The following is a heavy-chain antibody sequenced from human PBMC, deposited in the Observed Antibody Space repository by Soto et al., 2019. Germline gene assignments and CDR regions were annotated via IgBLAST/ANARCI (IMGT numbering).Heavy chain of an antibody. V-gene: IGHV3-7*01. Sequence: GGSLRLSCAASGFTFSSYWWSWVRQAPGKGLEWVANIKQDGSEKYYVDSVKGRFTISRDNAKNSLYLQMNSLRAEDTDVYYCARDKEQDYFYDYWGQGTLVTVSS. CDR3: ARDKEQDYFYDY. J-gene: IGHJ4*02. D-gene: IGHD6-13*01. CDR1: GFTFSSYW. CDR2: IKQDGSEK.